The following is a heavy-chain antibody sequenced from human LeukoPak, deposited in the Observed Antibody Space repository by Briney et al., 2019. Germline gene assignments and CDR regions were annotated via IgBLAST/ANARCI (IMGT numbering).Heavy chain of an antibody. CDR2: INHSGST. CDR3: ARGVTSYDFWSGPLYYYGMDV. J-gene: IGHJ6*02. D-gene: IGHD3-3*01. V-gene: IGHV4-34*01. CDR1: GGSFSGYY. Sequence: PSETLSLTCAVYGGSFSGYYWSWIRQPPGKGLEWIGEINHSGSTNYNPSLKSRVTISADTPKNQFSLKLSSVTAADTAVYYCARGVTSYDFWSGPLYYYGMDVWGQGTTVTVSS.